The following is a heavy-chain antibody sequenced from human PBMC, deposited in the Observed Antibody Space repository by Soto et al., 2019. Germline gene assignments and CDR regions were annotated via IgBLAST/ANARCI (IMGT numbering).Heavy chain of an antibody. D-gene: IGHD1-26*01. Sequence: QVQLQQWGAGLLKPSETLSLTCAVYGGSFSGYYWSWIRQPPGKGLEWIGEINHSGSTNYNPSLKSRVTISVDTSKNQFSLKLSSVTAADTAVYYCARYRGKWDYYYYYMDVWGKGTTVTVSS. J-gene: IGHJ6*03. CDR1: GGSFSGYY. V-gene: IGHV4-34*01. CDR2: INHSGST. CDR3: ARYRGKWDYYYYYMDV.